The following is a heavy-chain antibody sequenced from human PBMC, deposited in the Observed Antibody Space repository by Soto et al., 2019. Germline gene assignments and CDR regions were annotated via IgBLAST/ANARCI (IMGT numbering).Heavy chain of an antibody. D-gene: IGHD2-15*01. Sequence: ASETLSLTCAVSGYSISSGYYWGWIRQPPGKGLEWIGSIYHSGSTYYNPSLKSRVTISVDTSKNQFSLKLSSVAAADTAVYYCASRGGRESQSDFDYWGQGTLVTVSS. V-gene: IGHV4-38-2*01. CDR1: GYSISSGYY. CDR3: ASRGGRESQSDFDY. J-gene: IGHJ4*02. CDR2: IYHSGST.